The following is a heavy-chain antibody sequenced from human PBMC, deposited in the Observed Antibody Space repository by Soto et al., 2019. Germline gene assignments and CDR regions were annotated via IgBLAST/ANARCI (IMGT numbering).Heavy chain of an antibody. CDR1: GYTFTSYG. CDR2: ISAYNGNT. Sequence: ASVKVSCKASGYTFTSYGISWVRQAPGQGLEWMGWISAYNGNTNYAQKLQGRVTMTTDTSTSTAYMELRSLRSDDTAVYYCARDRSGLRYFDGTNWFDPWGQGTLVTVSS. V-gene: IGHV1-18*01. CDR3: ARDRSGLRYFDGTNWFDP. D-gene: IGHD3-9*01. J-gene: IGHJ5*02.